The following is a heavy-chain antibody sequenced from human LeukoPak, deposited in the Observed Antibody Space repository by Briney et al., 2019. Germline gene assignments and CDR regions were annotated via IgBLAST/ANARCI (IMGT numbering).Heavy chain of an antibody. V-gene: IGHV3-74*01. Sequence: GGSLRLSCTAAGFSFSGHWMHWARQLPGKGLVWVSRISPTGSTTSYADSVKGRFSISRDNSKNTLYLQMSSLRTEDTAVYYCAKPLWFGESNYYFDYWGQGILVTVSS. J-gene: IGHJ4*02. CDR1: GFSFSGHW. D-gene: IGHD3-10*01. CDR3: AKPLWFGESNYYFDY. CDR2: ISPTGSTT.